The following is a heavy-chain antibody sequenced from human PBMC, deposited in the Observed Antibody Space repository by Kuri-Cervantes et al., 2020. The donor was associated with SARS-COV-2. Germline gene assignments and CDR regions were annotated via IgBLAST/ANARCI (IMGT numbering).Heavy chain of an antibody. CDR1: GYRFTSYW. CDR3: ARQGWELFQWSNDFDH. J-gene: IGHJ4*02. CDR2: IDPSDSYT. Sequence: KVSCKGCGYRFTSYWISWVRQMPGKGLEWMGRIDPSDSYTNYSPSFQGHVTISADKSISTAYLQWSSLKASDTAMYYCARQGWELFQWSNDFDHWGQGTLVTVSS. V-gene: IGHV5-10-1*01. D-gene: IGHD1-26*01.